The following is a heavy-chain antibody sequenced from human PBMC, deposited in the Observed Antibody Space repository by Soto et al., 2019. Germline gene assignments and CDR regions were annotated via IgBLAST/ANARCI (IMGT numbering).Heavy chain of an antibody. J-gene: IGHJ3*02. CDR2: INPNGGSA. CDR1: GYPFTSYY. V-gene: IGHV1-46*01. CDR3: AIDLPNSYASRGLSIDAYDI. D-gene: IGHD3-22*01. Sequence: ASVKVSCKASGYPFTSYYMHWVRQAPGQGXEWMGIINPNGGSARYAQKFQGRVTLTRDTSTSTVYMELSSLRSEDTAVYYCAIDLPNSYASRGLSIDAYDIWGQGTIVTVSS.